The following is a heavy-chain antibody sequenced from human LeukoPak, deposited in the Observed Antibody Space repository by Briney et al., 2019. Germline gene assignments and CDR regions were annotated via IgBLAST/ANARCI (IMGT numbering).Heavy chain of an antibody. Sequence: GGSLRLSCAAPGFTFSSYGMSWVRQAPGKGLEWVSAISGSGGSTYYADSVKGRFTISRDNSKNTLYLQMNSLRAEDTAVYYCAKLNIAAAGPGAFDIWGQGTMVTVSS. CDR2: ISGSGGST. CDR3: AKLNIAAAGPGAFDI. D-gene: IGHD6-13*01. V-gene: IGHV3-23*01. J-gene: IGHJ3*02. CDR1: GFTFSSYG.